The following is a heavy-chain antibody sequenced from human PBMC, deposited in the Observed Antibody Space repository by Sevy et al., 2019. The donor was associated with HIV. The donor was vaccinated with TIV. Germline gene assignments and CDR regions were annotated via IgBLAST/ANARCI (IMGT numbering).Heavy chain of an antibody. D-gene: IGHD1-26*01. CDR3: TRLGGLTDYGMDV. CDR1: GGSVTSDTYY. Sequence: SETLSLTCTVSGGSVTSDTYYWTWIRQSPGKGLEFIGYIYYNVRINYNPSLKSRVTISVDTSKNQFSLKLTSVTAADTAVYYCTRLGGLTDYGMDVWGQGTTVTVSS. CDR2: IYYNVRI. J-gene: IGHJ6*02. V-gene: IGHV4-61*01.